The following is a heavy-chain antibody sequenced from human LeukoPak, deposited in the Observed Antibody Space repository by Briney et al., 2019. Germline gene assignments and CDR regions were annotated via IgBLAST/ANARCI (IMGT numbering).Heavy chain of an antibody. Sequence: SGGSLRLSCAASGFTVSSYAMSWVRQAPGKGLEWVSGISGSGGSTYYADSVKGRFTISRDNSKNTLYLQVNSLRAEDTAMYYCARNILFAFDIWGQGTMVTVSS. V-gene: IGHV3-23*01. CDR1: GFTVSSYA. CDR3: ARNILFAFDI. D-gene: IGHD2/OR15-2a*01. J-gene: IGHJ3*02. CDR2: ISGSGGST.